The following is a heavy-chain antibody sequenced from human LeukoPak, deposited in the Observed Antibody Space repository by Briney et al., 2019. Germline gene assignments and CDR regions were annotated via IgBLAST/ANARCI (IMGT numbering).Heavy chain of an antibody. CDR3: AKRKGEIAMVYFDY. CDR2: IGYDGSNK. V-gene: IGHV3-30*02. Sequence: GGSLRLSCAASGFTFSNYCIRWVRQAAGKGLGWVAFIGYDGSNKYYADSVKGRFTISRDNSKNTLYLQMNSLRAEDTAVYYCAKRKGEIAMVYFDYWGQGTLVTVSS. D-gene: IGHD5-18*01. CDR1: GFTFSNYC. J-gene: IGHJ4*02.